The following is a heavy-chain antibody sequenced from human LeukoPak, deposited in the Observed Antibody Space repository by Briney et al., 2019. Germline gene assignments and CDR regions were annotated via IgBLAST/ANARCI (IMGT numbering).Heavy chain of an antibody. Sequence: PSETLSLTCTVSGSSMSSDYYWGWIRQPPGKGLEWIGSISDSGSAYYNPSLKSRVVISVDPSKKQFSLKVTSVTAADTAVYYCATYGVVLAPYGSPSPFVYWGQGTLVTVSS. CDR3: ATYGVVLAPYGSPSPFVY. V-gene: IGHV4-38-2*02. CDR2: ISDSGSA. D-gene: IGHD3-22*01. J-gene: IGHJ4*02. CDR1: GSSMSSDYY.